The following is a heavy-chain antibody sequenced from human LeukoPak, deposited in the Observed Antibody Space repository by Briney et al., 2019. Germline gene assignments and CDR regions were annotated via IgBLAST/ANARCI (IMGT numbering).Heavy chain of an antibody. CDR3: AGGYYDSSGYYPNDY. D-gene: IGHD3-22*01. CDR2: ISSSSSYI. CDR1: GFTFSSYS. Sequence: TGGSLRLSCAASGFTFSSYSMNWVRQAPGKGLEWVSSISSSSSYIYYADSVKGRFTISRDNAKNSLYLQMNSLRAEDTAVYYCAGGYYDSSGYYPNDYWGQGTLVTVSS. J-gene: IGHJ4*02. V-gene: IGHV3-21*01.